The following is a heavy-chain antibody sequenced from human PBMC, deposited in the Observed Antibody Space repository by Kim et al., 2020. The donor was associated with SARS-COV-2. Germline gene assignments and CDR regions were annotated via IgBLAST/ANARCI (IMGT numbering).Heavy chain of an antibody. J-gene: IGHJ4*02. CDR2: IYYSGST. CDR1: GGSISSGGYY. CDR3: ARRGDIAAAGTIDY. V-gene: IGHV4-31*03. Sequence: SETLSLTCTVSGGSISSGGYYWSWIRQHPGKGLEWIGYIYYSGSTYYNPSLKSRVTISVDTSKNQFSLKLSSVTAADTAVYYCARRGDIAAAGTIDYWGQGTLVTVSS. D-gene: IGHD6-13*01.